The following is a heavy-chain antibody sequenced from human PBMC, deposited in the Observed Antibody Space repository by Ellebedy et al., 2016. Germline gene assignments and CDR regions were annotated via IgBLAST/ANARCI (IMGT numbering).Heavy chain of an antibody. V-gene: IGHV6-1*01. Sequence: SETLSLTCAISGDTVSSKSAGWNWIRQSPSRGLEWLGRTYYRSKWYNDYAESVKSRLTINPDTSQNRFSLQLNSVTPEDTAVYFCARGKTYSSELDYWGQGTLVTVSS. CDR1: GDTVSSKSAG. CDR2: TYYRSKWYN. D-gene: IGHD6-19*01. J-gene: IGHJ4*02. CDR3: ARGKTYSSELDY.